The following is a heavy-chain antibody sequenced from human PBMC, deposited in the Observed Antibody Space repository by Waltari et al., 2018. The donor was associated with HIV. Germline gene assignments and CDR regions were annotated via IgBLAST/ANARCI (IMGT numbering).Heavy chain of an antibody. D-gene: IGHD2-2*01. CDR3: AKDPYCSSTSCVDYYGMDV. Sequence: EVQLLESGGGLVQPGGYLRISCAASGFTFSSYAMTWVRQAPGKGLEWVSAIIGSGGSTYYADSVKGRFTISRDNSKNTLYLQMNSLRAEDTAVYYCAKDPYCSSTSCVDYYGMDVWGQGTTVTVSS. CDR1: GFTFSSYA. J-gene: IGHJ6*02. V-gene: IGHV3-23*01. CDR2: IIGSGGST.